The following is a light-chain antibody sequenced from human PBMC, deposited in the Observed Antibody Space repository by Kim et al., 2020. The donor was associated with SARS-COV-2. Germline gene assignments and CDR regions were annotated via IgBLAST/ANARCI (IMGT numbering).Light chain of an antibody. V-gene: IGKV1-6*01. J-gene: IGKJ1*01. CDR1: QRIRND. CDR2: AAS. CDR3: LQDYTYPWT. Sequence: ASVGDRVTITCRESQRIRNDLSWDQQKPGQAPKVLVYAASSLQAGVPSRFSGSGSDGEFTLSISGLQPEESANYNCLQDYTYPWTVGQGAQVDSK.